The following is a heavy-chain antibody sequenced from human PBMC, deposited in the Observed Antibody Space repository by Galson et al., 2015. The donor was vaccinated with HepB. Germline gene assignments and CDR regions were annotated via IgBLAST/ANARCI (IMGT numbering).Heavy chain of an antibody. CDR1: GFTFSSYG. CDR3: AKGRTLWFGGLGAPFDY. D-gene: IGHD3-10*01. CDR2: ISYDGSNK. J-gene: IGHJ4*02. V-gene: IGHV3-30*18. Sequence: SLRLSCAASGFTFSSYGMHWVRQAPGKGLEWVAVISYDGSNKYYAGSVKGRFTISRDNSKNTLYLQMNSLRAEDTAVYYCAKGRTLWFGGLGAPFDYWGQGTLVTVSS.